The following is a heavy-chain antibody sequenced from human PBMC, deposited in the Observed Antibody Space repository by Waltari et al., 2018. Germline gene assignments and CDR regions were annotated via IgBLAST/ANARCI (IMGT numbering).Heavy chain of an antibody. CDR1: GYSFTTNW. D-gene: IGHD1-26*01. CDR2: FYPGDSDT. Sequence: EVQLVQSGAEVKKPGESLKIPCQGSGYSFTTNWVDWVRQVPGKGLEWMGIFYPGDSDTRYSPSFQGQVTISADKSISTAYLQWSSLKASDTAMYYCARHRGSPGYYYGMDVWGQGTMVTVSS. V-gene: IGHV5-51*01. CDR3: ARHRGSPGYYYGMDV. J-gene: IGHJ6*02.